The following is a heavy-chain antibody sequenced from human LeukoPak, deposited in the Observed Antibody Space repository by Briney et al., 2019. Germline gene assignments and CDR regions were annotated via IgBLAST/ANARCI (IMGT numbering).Heavy chain of an antibody. D-gene: IGHD1-26*01. CDR1: GYTFTSYG. CDR2: ISAYNGNT. Sequence: ASVKVSCKASGYTFTSYGISWVRQAPGQGLEWMGWISAYNGNTNYAQKLQSRVTMTTDTSTSTAYMELRSLRSDDTAVYYCAREKYSGSYFPDAFDIWGQGTMVTVSS. J-gene: IGHJ3*02. CDR3: AREKYSGSYFPDAFDI. V-gene: IGHV1-18*01.